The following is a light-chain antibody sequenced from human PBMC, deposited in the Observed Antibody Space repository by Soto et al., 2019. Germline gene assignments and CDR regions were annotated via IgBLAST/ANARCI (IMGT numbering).Light chain of an antibody. Sequence: DILITQSRSSLSASVVDTLTIPCRASQSISYYLDWYQQKQGRAPRLLIYSTSTLQSGVPSKFSGSASGTDFTLTISSLQPEDFATYYCQQSYSTPWTFSQGTKV. CDR2: STS. V-gene: IGKV1-39*01. CDR3: QQSYSTPWT. CDR1: QSISYY. J-gene: IGKJ1*01.